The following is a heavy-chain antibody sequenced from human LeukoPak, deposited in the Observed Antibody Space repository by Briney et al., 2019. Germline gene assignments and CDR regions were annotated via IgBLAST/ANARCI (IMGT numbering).Heavy chain of an antibody. CDR2: IYYSGST. V-gene: IGHV4-59*01. CDR1: GGSISSYY. J-gene: IGHJ5*02. D-gene: IGHD4-23*01. Sequence: PSETLSLTCTVSGGSISSYYWSWIRQPPGKGLERIGYIYYSGSTNYNPSLKSRVTISVDTSKNQFSLKLSSVTAADTAVYYCAREGNYWFDPWGQGTLVTVSS. CDR3: AREGNYWFDP.